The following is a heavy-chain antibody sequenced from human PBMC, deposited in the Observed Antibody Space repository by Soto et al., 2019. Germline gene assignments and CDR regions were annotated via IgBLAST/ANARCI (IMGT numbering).Heavy chain of an antibody. V-gene: IGHV4-31*03. J-gene: IGHJ3*02. CDR1: DGSISSGGYY. Sequence: SETLSLTCTVSDGSISSGGYYWSWIRQHPGKGLEWIGYIYYSGSTYYNPSLKSRVTISVDTSKNQFSLKLSSVTAADTAVYYCANRRFLEWLPHGAFDIWGQGTMVTVSS. CDR3: ANRRFLEWLPHGAFDI. D-gene: IGHD3-3*01. CDR2: IYYSGST.